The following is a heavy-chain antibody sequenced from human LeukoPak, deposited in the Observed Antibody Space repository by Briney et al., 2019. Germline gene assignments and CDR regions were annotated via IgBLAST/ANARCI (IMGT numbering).Heavy chain of an antibody. CDR3: ASLSSWYLPFDY. CDR2: IYPGDSDT. D-gene: IGHD6-13*01. Sequence: GESLKISCKGSGYSFTNYWIGWARQVPGRGLEWMGIIYPGDSDTRYSPSFQGQVTISADKSISTAYLQWSSLKASDTAMYYCASLSSWYLPFDYWGQGTLVTVSS. J-gene: IGHJ4*02. CDR1: GYSFTNYW. V-gene: IGHV5-51*01.